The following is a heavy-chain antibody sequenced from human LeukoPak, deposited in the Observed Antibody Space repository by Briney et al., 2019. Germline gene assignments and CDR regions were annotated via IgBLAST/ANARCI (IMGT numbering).Heavy chain of an antibody. CDR2: TYYRSRWGN. Sequence: SQTLSLTCAISGDSVSNNIATWNWVRQSPSRGLEWLGRTYYRSRWGNDYAISVKGRITINPDTSRNQFSLQLNSVTPEDTAVYYCARGGRAYYDSSGYWGQGTLVTVSS. J-gene: IGHJ4*02. CDR3: ARGGRAYYDSSGY. V-gene: IGHV6-1*01. CDR1: GDSVSNNIAT. D-gene: IGHD3-22*01.